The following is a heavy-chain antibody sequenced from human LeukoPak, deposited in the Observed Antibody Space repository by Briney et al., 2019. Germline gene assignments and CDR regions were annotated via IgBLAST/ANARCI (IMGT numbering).Heavy chain of an antibody. Sequence: GGSLRLSCAASGFTFSSYWMSWVRQAPGRGLEWVANIKQGGSEKYYVDSVKGRFTISRDNAKNSLYLQMNSLRAEDTAVYYCARDHILWFGELFDYWGQGTLVTVSS. CDR1: GFTFSSYW. CDR3: ARDHILWFGELFDY. D-gene: IGHD3-10*01. V-gene: IGHV3-7*04. J-gene: IGHJ4*02. CDR2: IKQGGSEK.